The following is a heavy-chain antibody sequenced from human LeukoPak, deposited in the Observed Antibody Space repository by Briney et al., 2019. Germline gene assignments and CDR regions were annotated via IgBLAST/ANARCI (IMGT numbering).Heavy chain of an antibody. J-gene: IGHJ2*01. V-gene: IGHV3-30*10. Sequence: GGSLRLSCAASGFAFNTYSLHWVRQAPDTGLEWMAGISSDGSKTYYTHSVQDRFTIARDNSKNTLYLQMNSLRAEDTAVYYCARDLIVINFDWHHWYFDLWGRGTLVTVSS. CDR2: ISSDGSKT. CDR3: ARDLIVINFDWHHWYFDL. CDR1: GFAFNTYS. D-gene: IGHD3-9*01.